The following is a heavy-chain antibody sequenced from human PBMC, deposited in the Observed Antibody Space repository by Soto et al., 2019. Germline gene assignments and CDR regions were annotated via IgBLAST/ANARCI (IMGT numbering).Heavy chain of an antibody. CDR2: IKQDGSEK. V-gene: IGHV3-7*01. CDR3: ARVRVGASKVHFDY. D-gene: IGHD1-26*01. Sequence: GGSLRLSCAASGITFSSYWMSWVRQAPGKGLEWVANIKQDGSEKYYVDSVKGRFTISRDNAKNSLYLQMNSLRAEDTAVYYCARVRVGASKVHFDYWGQGTLVTVSS. J-gene: IGHJ4*02. CDR1: GITFSSYW.